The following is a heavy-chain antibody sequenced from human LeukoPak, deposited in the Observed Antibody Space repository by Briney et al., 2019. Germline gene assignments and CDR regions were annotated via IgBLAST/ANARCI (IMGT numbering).Heavy chain of an antibody. CDR1: GFTFSSYA. D-gene: IGHD1-26*01. J-gene: IGHJ3*02. Sequence: GGSLRLSCAASGFTFSSYAMSWVRQAPGKGLEWVSAISGSGGSTYYADSVKGRFTISRDNSKNTLYLQMNSLRAEDTAVYYYVATRKWERLQGAFDIWGQGTMVTVSS. CDR3: VATRKWERLQGAFDI. CDR2: ISGSGGST. V-gene: IGHV3-23*01.